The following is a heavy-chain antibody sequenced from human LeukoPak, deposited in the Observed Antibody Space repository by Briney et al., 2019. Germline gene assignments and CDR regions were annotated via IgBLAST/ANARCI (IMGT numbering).Heavy chain of an antibody. D-gene: IGHD5-18*01. CDR1: GFTFSNAW. CDR3: AGYGGYSYSPLGF. V-gene: IGHV3-15*06. CDR2: VKIISDDGTI. J-gene: IGHJ4*02. Sequence: GGSLRLTCAASGFTFSNAWMNWVRQAPGKGLEWVARVKIISDDGTIPYAAPVKGRFTISRDDSKNTLYLQMNSLKTEDTAVFYCAGYGGYSYSPLGFWGQGTLVTVSS.